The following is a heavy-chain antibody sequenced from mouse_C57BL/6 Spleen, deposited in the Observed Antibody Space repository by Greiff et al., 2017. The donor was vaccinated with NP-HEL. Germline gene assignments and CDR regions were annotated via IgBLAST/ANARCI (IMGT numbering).Heavy chain of an antibody. V-gene: IGHV1-20*01. D-gene: IGHD2-4*01. CDR2: LSPYNGDT. J-gene: IGHJ3*01. Sequence: VQLQQSGPELVKPGDSVKISCKASGYSFTGYFMNLVMQSPGPCLSLLFRLSPYNGDTFYNQKFKGKATLTVDKSSSTAHMELRSLTSEDSAVYYCARDYYDYDGPFAYWGQGTLVTVSA. CDR1: GYSFTGYF. CDR3: ARDYYDYDGPFAY.